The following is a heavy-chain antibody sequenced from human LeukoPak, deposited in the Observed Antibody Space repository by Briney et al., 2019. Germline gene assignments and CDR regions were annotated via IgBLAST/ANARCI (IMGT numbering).Heavy chain of an antibody. CDR2: MYYSGST. Sequence: SETLSLTCSVSGGSISSHFWSWIRQPPGKGLELIGHMYYSGSTNYNPSLKSRVTISVDTSKNHSALKLSSVTAADTAVYYCVRYRLSAGDISWGQGSLVTVSS. J-gene: IGHJ5*02. CDR3: VRYRLSAGDIS. CDR1: GGSISSHF. D-gene: IGHD5-12*01. V-gene: IGHV4-59*08.